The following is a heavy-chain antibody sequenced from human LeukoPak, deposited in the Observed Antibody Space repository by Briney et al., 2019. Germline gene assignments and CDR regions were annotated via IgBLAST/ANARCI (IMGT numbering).Heavy chain of an antibody. CDR1: GFNFYDHA. J-gene: IGHJ4*02. CDR2: ISWNSDTK. D-gene: IGHD3-22*01. V-gene: IGHV3-9*01. Sequence: PGGSLRLSCAASGFNFYDHAMHWVRQAPGKGLEWVSGISWNSDTKDYADSVKGRFTISRDNAKNSLYLQMNSLRAEDTALYFCAKARQLYYYDSRGYYFDFWGQGTLVTVSS. CDR3: AKARQLYYYDSRGYYFDF.